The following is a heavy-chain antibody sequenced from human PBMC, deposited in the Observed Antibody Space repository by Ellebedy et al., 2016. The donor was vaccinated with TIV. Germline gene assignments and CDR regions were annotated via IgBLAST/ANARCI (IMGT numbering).Heavy chain of an antibody. CDR1: EFPVSSNY. Sequence: SLKISCASSEFPVSSNYINWVHQAPGKGLEWLSGISCNGGRTHYVDSMKGRFTISRDNAKHPLYLQMNSLRDEDTAVYYSARDPKWELQFLKKYYYGMDVWGQGTTVTVSS. CDR3: ARDPKWELQFLKKYYYGMDV. V-gene: IGHV3-35*01. D-gene: IGHD1-26*01. J-gene: IGHJ6*02. CDR2: ISCNGGRT.